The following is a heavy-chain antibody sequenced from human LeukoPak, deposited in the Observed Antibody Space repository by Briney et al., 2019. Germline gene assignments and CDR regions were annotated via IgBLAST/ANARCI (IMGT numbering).Heavy chain of an antibody. CDR1: GFTFSSYW. D-gene: IGHD3-22*01. Sequence: GGSLRLSCAASGFTFSSYWMHWVRQAPGKGLVWVSRINSDGSSTSYADSVKGRFTISRDNAKNTLYLQMNSLRAEDTAVYYCAKDYNTMIVVVISPFDYWGQGTLVTVSS. CDR3: AKDYNTMIVVVISPFDY. J-gene: IGHJ4*02. V-gene: IGHV3-74*01. CDR2: INSDGSST.